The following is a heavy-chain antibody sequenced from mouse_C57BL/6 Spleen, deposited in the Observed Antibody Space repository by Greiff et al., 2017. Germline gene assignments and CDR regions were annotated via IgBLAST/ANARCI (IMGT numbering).Heavy chain of an antibody. CDR1: GYSITSGYY. Sequence: EVQLQESGPGLVKPSQSLSLTCSVTGYSITSGYYWNWIRQFPGNKLEWMGYISYDGSNNYNPSLKNRISITRDTSKNQFFLKLNSVTTEDTATYYCAPYSNYDAMDYWGQGTSVTVSS. CDR3: APYSNYDAMDY. V-gene: IGHV3-6*01. D-gene: IGHD2-5*01. CDR2: ISYDGSN. J-gene: IGHJ4*01.